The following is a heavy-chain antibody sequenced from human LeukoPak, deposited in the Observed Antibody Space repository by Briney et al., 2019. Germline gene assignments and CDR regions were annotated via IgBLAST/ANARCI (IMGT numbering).Heavy chain of an antibody. V-gene: IGHV5-51*01. CDR1: GYSFTNYW. CDR2: IYPGDSDT. CDR3: ARRLSHSLDAFDI. D-gene: IGHD5-18*01. J-gene: IGHJ3*02. Sequence: GESLKISCQGSGYSFTNYWIGWVRQMPGKGLEWMGIIYPGDSDTRYSPSFQGQVTISADKSISTAYLQWSSLKASDTAMYYCARRLSHSLDAFDIWGQGTMVTVSS.